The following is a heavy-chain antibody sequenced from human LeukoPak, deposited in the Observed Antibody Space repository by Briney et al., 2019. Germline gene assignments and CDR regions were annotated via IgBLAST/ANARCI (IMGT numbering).Heavy chain of an antibody. Sequence: AASVKVSCKASGGTFSSYAISWVRQAPGQGLEWMGGIIPIFGTANYAQKFQGRVTITADESTSTAYMELSSLRSEDTAVYYCARGREVLRYFDWLLNNWFDPWGQGTLVTVSS. CDR3: ARGREVLRYFDWLLNNWFDP. V-gene: IGHV1-69*13. CDR1: GGTFSSYA. J-gene: IGHJ5*02. D-gene: IGHD3-9*01. CDR2: IIPIFGTA.